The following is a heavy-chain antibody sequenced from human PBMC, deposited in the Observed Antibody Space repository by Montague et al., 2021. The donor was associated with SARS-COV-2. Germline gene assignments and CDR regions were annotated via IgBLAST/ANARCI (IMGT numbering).Heavy chain of an antibody. CDR1: GFTFSSYE. J-gene: IGHJ4*02. V-gene: IGHV3-48*03. CDR3: ARVEGWTDYYDILTGYSRNFDY. CDR2: ISSSGSTI. D-gene: IGHD3-9*01. Sequence: SLRLSCAASGFTFSSYEMNWVRQAPGKGLEWVSYISSSGSTIYYADSVKGRFTISRDNAKNSLYLQMNGLRAEDTAVYYCARVEGWTDYYDILTGYSRNFDYWGQGTLVTVSS.